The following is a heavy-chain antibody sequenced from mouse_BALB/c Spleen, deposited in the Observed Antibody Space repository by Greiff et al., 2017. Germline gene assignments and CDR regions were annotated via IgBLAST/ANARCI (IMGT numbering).Heavy chain of an antibody. J-gene: IGHJ2*01. Sequence: EVQLVESGPGLVKPSQSLSLTCSVTGYSITSGYYWNWIRQFPGNQLEWMGYISYDGSNNYNPSLKNRISITRDTSKNQFFLKLNSVTTEDTATYYCARSRGPFDYRGQGTTHTVSS. CDR3: ARSRGPFDY. V-gene: IGHV3-6*01. CDR1: GYSITSGYY. D-gene: IGHD3-3*01. CDR2: ISYDGSN.